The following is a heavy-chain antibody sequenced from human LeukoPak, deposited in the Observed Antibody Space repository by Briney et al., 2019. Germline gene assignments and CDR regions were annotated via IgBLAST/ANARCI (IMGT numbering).Heavy chain of an antibody. CDR3: AREGRTGTTSDAFDL. V-gene: IGHV1-8*03. J-gene: IGHJ3*01. Sequence: ASVKVSCKASGYPFINYDINWVRQATGQGLEWMGWMNPKTGDTAYAKKFQGRVTLTRSTSINTAYMEMSSLRSEDTAVYYCAREGRTGTTSDAFDLWGQGTMVTVSS. CDR2: MNPKTGDT. CDR1: GYPFINYD. D-gene: IGHD1-1*01.